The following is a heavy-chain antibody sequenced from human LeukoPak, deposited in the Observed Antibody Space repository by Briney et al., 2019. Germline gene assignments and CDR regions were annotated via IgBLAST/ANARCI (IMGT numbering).Heavy chain of an antibody. J-gene: IGHJ4*02. D-gene: IGHD3-10*01. CDR3: TRDSQGSGIYSVDY. CDR2: IRRDGSKI. CDR1: GFSFSSYW. Sequence: GGSLRLSCAGSGFSFSSYWMSWVRQAPGKGLEWVANIRRDGSKIYYVDSVKGRFTISRDNAKSSLYLQMNSLRAEDTALYYCTRDSQGSGIYSVDYWGQGTLVTVSS. V-gene: IGHV3-7*05.